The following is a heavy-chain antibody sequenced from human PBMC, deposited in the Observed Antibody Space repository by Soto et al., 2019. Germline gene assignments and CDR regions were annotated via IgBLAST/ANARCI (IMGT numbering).Heavy chain of an antibody. CDR2: IYYSGST. CDR1: GGSISSGGYY. D-gene: IGHD5-12*01. V-gene: IGHV4-31*03. Sequence: PSETLSLTCTVSGGSISSGGYYWSWIRQHPGKGLEWIGYIYYSGSTYYNPSLKSRVTISVDKSKNQFSLKLSSVTAADTAVYYCASLTYSGYDGDWFDPWGQGTLVTVSS. CDR3: ASLTYSGYDGDWFDP. J-gene: IGHJ5*02.